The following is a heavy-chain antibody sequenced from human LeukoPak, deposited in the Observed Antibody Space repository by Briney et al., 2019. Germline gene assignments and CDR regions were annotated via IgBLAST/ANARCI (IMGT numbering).Heavy chain of an antibody. Sequence: AASVKLSCKASGYTFTGYYMHWVRQAPGQGLEWMGWINPNSGCTNYARKFQGRVTMTRDTSISTAYMQLSRLRSDDTAVYYCAREREITMIDYWGQGTLVTV. D-gene: IGHD3-22*01. CDR3: AREREITMIDY. V-gene: IGHV1-2*02. CDR1: GYTFTGYY. CDR2: INPNSGCT. J-gene: IGHJ4*02.